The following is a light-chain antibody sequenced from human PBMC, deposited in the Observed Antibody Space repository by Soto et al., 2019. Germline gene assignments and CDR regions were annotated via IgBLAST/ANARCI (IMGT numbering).Light chain of an antibody. J-gene: IGKJ1*01. CDR1: QSVSSSY. V-gene: IGKV3-20*01. Sequence: EIVLTQSPGTLSLSPGERATLSCRASQSVSSSYLAWYQQKPGQAPRLLIYGASSRATGIPDRFSGSGSGTAFTLTISRLEPEDFAVYYCQQYGNSAGTFGQGTKVEIK. CDR2: GAS. CDR3: QQYGNSAGT.